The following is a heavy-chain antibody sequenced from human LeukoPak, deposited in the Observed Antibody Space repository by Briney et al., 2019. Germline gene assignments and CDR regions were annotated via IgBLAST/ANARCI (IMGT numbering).Heavy chain of an antibody. CDR3: AKDSRDGYNFGVFDY. V-gene: IGHV3-9*01. CDR2: ISWNSGGI. Sequence: GGSLRLSCAASGFTLSSYWMSWVRQAPGKGLEWVSGISWNSGGIGYADSVKGRFTISRDNAKNSLYLQMNSLRAEDTALYYCAKDSRDGYNFGVFDYWGQGTLVTVSS. J-gene: IGHJ4*02. CDR1: GFTLSSYW. D-gene: IGHD5-24*01.